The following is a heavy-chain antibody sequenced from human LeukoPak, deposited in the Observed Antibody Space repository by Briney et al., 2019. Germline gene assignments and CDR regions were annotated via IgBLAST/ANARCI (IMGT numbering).Heavy chain of an antibody. J-gene: IGHJ3*02. CDR1: GFTFSNYA. CDR2: ISYDGSNT. D-gene: IGHD2-2*01. V-gene: IGHV3-30-3*01. CDR3: ARAMSGGYCSSTSCFNDAFDI. Sequence: GGSLRLSCAASGFTFSNYAIHWVRQAPGKGLEWVAVISYDGSNTYYADSVKGRFTISRDNSKNTLYLQMNSLRAEDTAVYYCARAMSGGYCSSTSCFNDAFDIWGQGTMVTVSS.